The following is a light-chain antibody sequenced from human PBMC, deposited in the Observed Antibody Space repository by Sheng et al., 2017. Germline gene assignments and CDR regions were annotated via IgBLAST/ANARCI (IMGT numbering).Light chain of an antibody. CDR1: QSVSDTY. CDR3: QQRSNWPLT. V-gene: IGKV3-11*01. Sequence: EIVLTQSPGTLSLSPGEGATLSCRASQSVSDTYLAWYQHRPGQAPRLLIYDASIRATGIPARFSGSGSGTDFTLTISSLEPEDFAVYYCQQRSNWPLTFGGGTKVEI. J-gene: IGKJ4*01. CDR2: DAS.